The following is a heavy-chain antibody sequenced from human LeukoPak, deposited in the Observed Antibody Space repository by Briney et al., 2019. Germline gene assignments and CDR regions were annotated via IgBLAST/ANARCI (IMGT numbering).Heavy chain of an antibody. V-gene: IGHV3-23*01. D-gene: IGHD3-16*01. J-gene: IGHJ4*02. Sequence: GGSLRLSCAASGFTLSSYAMSWVRQAPGRGLEWVSAISGSGGSTYYADSVKGRFTISRDNSKNTLYLQMNSLRAEDTAVYYCAKDTRMITFGGVIDYWGQGTLVTVSS. CDR3: AKDTRMITFGGVIDY. CDR1: GFTLSSYA. CDR2: ISGSGGST.